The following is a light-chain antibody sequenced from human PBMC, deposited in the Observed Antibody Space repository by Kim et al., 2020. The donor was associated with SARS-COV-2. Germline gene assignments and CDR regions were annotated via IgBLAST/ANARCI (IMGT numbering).Light chain of an antibody. CDR1: RSVASNH. CDR2: GTS. J-gene: IGKJ2*01. CDR3: QQYDRSPYT. V-gene: IGKV3-20*01. Sequence: LSPGERANLSCRARRSVASNHLAWFQQKPGQAPRLLIYGTSSRATGIPDRFSASESGTDFTLTISRLEPEDFAVYYCQQYDRSPYTFGQGTKLEI.